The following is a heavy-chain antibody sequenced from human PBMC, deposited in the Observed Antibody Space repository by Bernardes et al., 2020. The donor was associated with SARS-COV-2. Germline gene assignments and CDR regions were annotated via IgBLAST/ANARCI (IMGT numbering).Heavy chain of an antibody. V-gene: IGHV4-4*02. J-gene: IGHJ4*02. CDR3: ARAQTPYVPSDF. Sequence: SETLSLTCTVSGVSITSTNWWSWVRQPPGKGLEWIGEISLSGTTNYNPSLKGRVTISLDQSSNQFTLRLSSVTAADKAVYYCARAQTPYVPSDFWGQGTLVTISS. D-gene: IGHD3-16*01. CDR2: ISLSGTT. CDR1: GVSITSTNW.